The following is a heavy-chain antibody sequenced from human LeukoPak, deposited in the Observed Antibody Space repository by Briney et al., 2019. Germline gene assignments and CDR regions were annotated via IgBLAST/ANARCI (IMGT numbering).Heavy chain of an antibody. CDR3: ARTISSNSQTFDY. CDR2: IYHSGST. V-gene: IGHV4-31*03. J-gene: IGHJ4*02. Sequence: SQTLSLTCTVSGGSVSRGGYYWSWLRQHPGKGLEWIGYIYHSGSTYYNPSLKSRVTISVNRSKNQFSLKLSPVTAAETAVYYCARTISSNSQTFDYWGQGTLVTVSS. CDR1: GGSVSRGGYY. D-gene: IGHD2-2*01.